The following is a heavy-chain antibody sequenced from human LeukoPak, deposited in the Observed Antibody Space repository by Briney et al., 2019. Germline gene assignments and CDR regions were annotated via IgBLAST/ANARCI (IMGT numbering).Heavy chain of an antibody. Sequence: GGSLRLSCAASGFTFSSYSMNWVRQAPGKGLEWVSYISSSSSTIYYADSVKGRFTISRDNAKNSLYLQMNSLRAEDTAVYYCARDDSISLHLFDYWGQGTLVTVSS. CDR1: GFTFSSYS. V-gene: IGHV3-48*01. CDR3: ARDDSISLHLFDY. CDR2: ISSSSSTI. D-gene: IGHD6-6*01. J-gene: IGHJ4*02.